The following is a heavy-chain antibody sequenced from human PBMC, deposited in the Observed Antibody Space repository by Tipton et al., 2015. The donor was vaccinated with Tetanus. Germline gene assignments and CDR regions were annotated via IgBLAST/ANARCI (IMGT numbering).Heavy chain of an antibody. D-gene: IGHD3-3*01. CDR2: IYYSGST. V-gene: IGHV4-59*01. CDR1: GGSISSYN. Sequence: TLSLTCTVSGGSISSYNWSWIRLPPGKGLEWIGYIYYSGSTNYNPSLKSRVTISVDTSKNQFSLKLSSVTAADTAVYYCARDRSITIFGVVPINYYYGMDVWGQGTTVTVSS. CDR3: ARDRSITIFGVVPINYYYGMDV. J-gene: IGHJ6*02.